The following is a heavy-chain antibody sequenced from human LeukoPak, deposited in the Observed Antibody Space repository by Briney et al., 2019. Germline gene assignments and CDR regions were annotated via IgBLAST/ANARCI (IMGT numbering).Heavy chain of an antibody. CDR1: GGSFSGYN. CDR3: ASRTTGTTGLGY. D-gene: IGHD1-1*01. CDR2: INNSGST. V-gene: IGHV4-34*01. J-gene: IGHJ4*02. Sequence: PSETLSLTCAVNGGSFSGYNWSWIRHPLGTWLGWIGEINNSGSTNYSPSLKSRVTISVDTSKNQFSLKLSSVTAADTAVYYCASRTTGTTGLGYWGQGTLVTVSS.